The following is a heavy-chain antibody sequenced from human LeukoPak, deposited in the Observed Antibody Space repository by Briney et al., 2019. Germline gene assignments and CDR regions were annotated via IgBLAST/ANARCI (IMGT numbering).Heavy chain of an antibody. CDR1: GFPFSSYS. V-gene: IGHV3-7*03. Sequence: GGSLRLSCAASGFPFSSYSMTWVRQAPGKGLEWVATINQNGGVKYYVDSVKGRFTISRDNAKTSLFLQMNSLRIDDTAMYYCTRTANSASDFWGQGTLVTVSS. D-gene: IGHD4-23*01. J-gene: IGHJ4*02. CDR2: INQNGGVK. CDR3: TRTANSASDF.